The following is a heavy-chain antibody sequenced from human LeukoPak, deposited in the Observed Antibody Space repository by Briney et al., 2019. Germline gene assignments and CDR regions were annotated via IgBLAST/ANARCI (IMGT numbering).Heavy chain of an antibody. V-gene: IGHV1-8*01. CDR1: GYTFITYD. CDR2: MNPNSGNT. D-gene: IGHD4-17*01. CDR3: ARGYGSRASRSAFDI. Sequence: ASVKVSCKASGYTFITYDINWVRQATGQGLEWMGWMNPNSGNTGYAQKFQDRVTMTRNTSISTAYMELSSLRSDDTAVYYCARGYGSRASRSAFDIWGQGTMVTVSS. J-gene: IGHJ3*02.